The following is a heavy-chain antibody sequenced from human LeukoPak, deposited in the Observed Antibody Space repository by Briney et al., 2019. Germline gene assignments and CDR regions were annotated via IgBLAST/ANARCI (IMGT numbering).Heavy chain of an antibody. V-gene: IGHV4-61*02. D-gene: IGHD1-26*01. J-gene: IGHJ6*03. Sequence: SETLSLTCTVSGGSISSGSYYWSWIRQPAGKGLEWIGRIYTSGSTNYNPSLKSRVTISVDTSKNQFSLTLSSVTAADTAVYYCARAISGSYYYYYMDVWGKGTTVTISS. CDR1: GGSISSGSYY. CDR3: ARAISGSYYYYYMDV. CDR2: IYTSGST.